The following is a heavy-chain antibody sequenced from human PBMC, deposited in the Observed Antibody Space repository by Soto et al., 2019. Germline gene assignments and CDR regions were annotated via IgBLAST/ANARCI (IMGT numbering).Heavy chain of an antibody. J-gene: IGHJ6*03. V-gene: IGHV4-59*01. CDR2: IYYSGST. CDR3: ARVARIAAPGFYYYYMDV. Sequence: SETLSLTCTVSGGSISSYYWSWIRQPPGKGLEWIGYIYYSGSTNYNPSLKSRVTISVDTSKNQFSLKLSSVTAADTAVYYCARVARIAAPGFYYYYMDVWGKGTTVTVSS. D-gene: IGHD6-13*01. CDR1: GGSISSYY.